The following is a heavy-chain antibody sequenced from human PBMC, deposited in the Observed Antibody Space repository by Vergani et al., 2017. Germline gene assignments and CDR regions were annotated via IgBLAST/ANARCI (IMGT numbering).Heavy chain of an antibody. CDR1: GFTFSSYA. CDR3: AKDVWSGYQNYYYYYGMDV. CDR2: ISGSGGST. V-gene: IGHV3-23*01. J-gene: IGHJ6*02. Sequence: EVQLLESGGGLVQPGGSLRLSCAASGFTFSSYAMSWVRQAPGKGLEWVSAISGSGGSTYYADSVKGRFTISRDNSKNTLYLQMNSLRAEDTAVYYCAKDVWSGYQNYYYYYGMDVWGQGTTVTVSS. D-gene: IGHD3-3*01.